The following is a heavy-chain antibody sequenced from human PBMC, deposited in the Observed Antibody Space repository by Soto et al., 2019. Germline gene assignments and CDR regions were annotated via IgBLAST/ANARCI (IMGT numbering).Heavy chain of an antibody. CDR2: ISSSSSTI. J-gene: IGHJ5*02. Sequence: GGSLRLSCAASGFTFSSYSMNWVRQAPGKGLEWVSYISSSSSTIYYADSVKGRFTISRDNAKNSLYLQMNSLRDEDTAVYYCARVSLVGAPALGGWFDPWGQGTLVTVSS. CDR3: ARVSLVGAPALGGWFDP. CDR1: GFTFSSYS. D-gene: IGHD2-2*01. V-gene: IGHV3-48*02.